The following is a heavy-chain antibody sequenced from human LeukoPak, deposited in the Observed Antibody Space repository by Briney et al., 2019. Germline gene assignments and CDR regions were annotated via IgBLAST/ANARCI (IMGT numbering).Heavy chain of an antibody. J-gene: IGHJ4*02. D-gene: IGHD3-9*01. V-gene: IGHV3-74*01. CDR2: INSDGSGT. CDR1: GFTFSSYW. Sequence: GGSLRLSCAASGFTFSSYWMHWVRQAPGKGLVWVSRINSDGSGTSYADSVKGRFTISRDNAKNTLYLQMNSLRAEDTAVYYCARGQDILTGYYLDYWGQGTLVTVSS. CDR3: ARGQDILTGYYLDY.